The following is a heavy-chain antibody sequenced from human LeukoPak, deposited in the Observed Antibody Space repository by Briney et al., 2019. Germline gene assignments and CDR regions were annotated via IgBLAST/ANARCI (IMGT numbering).Heavy chain of an antibody. D-gene: IGHD6-13*01. J-gene: IGHJ2*01. V-gene: IGHV4-39*02. CDR3: ARDWAADTLRYFDL. CDR1: GGSISSSSYY. Sequence: SAPLSLTYAVSGGSISSSSYYWGWIRQPPGKGLEWIGSIYYSGSTYYNPSLKSRVTISVDTSKNQFSLKMSSVTAADTAVYYCARDWAADTLRYFDLWGRGTLVTVSS. CDR2: IYYSGST.